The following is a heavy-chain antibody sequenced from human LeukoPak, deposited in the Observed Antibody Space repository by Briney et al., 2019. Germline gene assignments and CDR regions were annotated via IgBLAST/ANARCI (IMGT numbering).Heavy chain of an antibody. CDR1: GYTFTSYD. D-gene: IGHD3-22*01. CDR3: ARDYYDSSGPRGYYYYGMDV. V-gene: IGHV1-8*01. CDR2: MNPNSGNT. Sequence: GASVKVSCKASGYTFTSYDINWVRQATGQGLEWMGWMNPNSGNTGYAQKFQGRVTMTRNTSISTAYMELSSLRSEDTAVYYCARDYYDSSGPRGYYYYGMDVWGQGTTVTVSS. J-gene: IGHJ6*02.